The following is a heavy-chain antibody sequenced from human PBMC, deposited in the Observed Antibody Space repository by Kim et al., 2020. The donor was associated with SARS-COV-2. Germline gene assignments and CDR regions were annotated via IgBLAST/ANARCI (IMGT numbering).Heavy chain of an antibody. Sequence: SETLSLTCAVYGGSFSGYYWSWIRQPPGKGLEWIGEINHSGSTNYNPSLKSRVTISVDTSKNQFSLKLSSVTAADTAVYYCARGPFGSVWGSYRLDYWGQGTLVTVSS. CDR2: INHSGST. CDR3: ARGPFGSVWGSYRLDY. D-gene: IGHD3-16*02. CDR1: GGSFSGYY. V-gene: IGHV4-34*01. J-gene: IGHJ4*02.